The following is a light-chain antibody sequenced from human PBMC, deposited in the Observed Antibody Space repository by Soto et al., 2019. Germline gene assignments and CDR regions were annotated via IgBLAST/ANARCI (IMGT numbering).Light chain of an antibody. V-gene: IGKV1-39*01. CDR3: QQSYSTRVT. CDR2: AAS. CDR1: QSISSY. Sequence: DIQMTQSPSSLSASVGDRVTITCRASQSISSYLNWYQQKPGKAPKLLIYAASSLQSGVPSRFSGSGSGTDFTLTISSLQPEDFATDYCQQSYSTRVTFGPGTKVDIK. J-gene: IGKJ3*01.